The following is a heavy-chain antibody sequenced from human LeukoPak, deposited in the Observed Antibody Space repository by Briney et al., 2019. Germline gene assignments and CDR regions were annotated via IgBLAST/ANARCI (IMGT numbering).Heavy chain of an antibody. CDR2: VPFSGST. CDR1: GGSISSGGYY. Sequence: SQSLSLTCSVSGGSISSGGYYWSWIRQRHGKGLEWFGYVPFSGSTFSTPCLECRVTISMATTQNLFYLRLTAVTAAVTAVYYCAVKIAAASFDWGQRTLVTVSS. D-gene: IGHD6-13*01. J-gene: IGHJ4*02. V-gene: IGHV4-31*03. CDR3: AVKIAAASFD.